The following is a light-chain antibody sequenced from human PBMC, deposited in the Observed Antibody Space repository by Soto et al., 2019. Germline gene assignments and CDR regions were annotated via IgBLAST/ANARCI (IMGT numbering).Light chain of an antibody. CDR2: LGY. V-gene: IGKV2-28*01. CDR3: MQGLQTPPIT. CDR1: PTILKANGYTY. J-gene: IGKJ5*01. Sequence: DIVMTQSPLSLTVTHGAEAAISCLFSPTILKANGYTYFHWFLQKPGQSPQLLIYLGYNRAPGVPDRFSGSGSGTDFTLKISRVEAEDVGVYYCMQGLQTPPITFGQGTRLEIK.